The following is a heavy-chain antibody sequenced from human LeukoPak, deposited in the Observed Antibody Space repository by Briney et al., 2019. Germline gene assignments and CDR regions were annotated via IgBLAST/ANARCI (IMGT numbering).Heavy chain of an antibody. Sequence: SETLSLTCSVSGGSITYSHYYWGWIRQPPGKGLEWIGSIYYSGSTYYNPSLKSRVTISVDTSKNQFSLKLSSVTAADTAVYYCARSSSSGIDYWGQGTLVTVSS. D-gene: IGHD6-6*01. CDR2: IYYSGST. V-gene: IGHV4-39*01. CDR3: ARSSSSGIDY. CDR1: GGSITYSHYY. J-gene: IGHJ4*02.